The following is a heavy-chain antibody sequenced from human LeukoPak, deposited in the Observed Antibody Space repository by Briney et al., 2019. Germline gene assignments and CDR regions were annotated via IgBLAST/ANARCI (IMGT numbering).Heavy chain of an antibody. CDR3: ARDGYCSGGSCYSDY. CDR2: IYSGGST. J-gene: IGHJ4*02. D-gene: IGHD2-15*01. Sequence: PGGSLRLSCAASGFTVSSNYMSWVRQAPGKGLEWVSVIYSGGSTYYADSVKGRFTISRDNSKNTLYLQMNSLRAEDTAVYYCARDGYCSGGSCYSDYWGQGTLVTVSS. CDR1: GFTVSSNY. V-gene: IGHV3-66*01.